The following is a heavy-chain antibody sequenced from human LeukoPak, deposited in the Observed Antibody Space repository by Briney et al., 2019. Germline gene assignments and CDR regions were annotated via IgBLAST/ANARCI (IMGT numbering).Heavy chain of an antibody. CDR2: INHSGST. CDR1: SGSISRSSYF. V-gene: IGHV4-39*07. CDR3: ARLKMVRGVNVDY. D-gene: IGHD3-10*01. J-gene: IGHJ4*02. Sequence: SETLSLTCTVSSGSISRSSYFWGWIRQSPGKGLEWIGEINHSGSTNYNPSLKSRVTISVDTSKNQFSLKLSSVTAADTAVYYCARLKMVRGVNVDYWGQGTLVTVSS.